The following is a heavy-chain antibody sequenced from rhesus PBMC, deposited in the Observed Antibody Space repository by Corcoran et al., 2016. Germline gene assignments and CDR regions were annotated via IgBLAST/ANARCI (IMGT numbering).Heavy chain of an antibody. Sequence: EVQLVESGGGLVQPGGSLRLSCAASGFTFSDYYMTWLRQAPGKGLEWVSSISSTSSYIYYADSVKGRFTISRDNAKNSLSLQMNSLKTEDTAVYYCTRDTYSGWVGLDSWGQGVVVTVSS. V-gene: IGHV3S16*01. CDR1: GFTFSDYY. D-gene: IGHD6-31*01. CDR2: ISSTSSYI. CDR3: TRDTYSGWVGLDS. J-gene: IGHJ6*01.